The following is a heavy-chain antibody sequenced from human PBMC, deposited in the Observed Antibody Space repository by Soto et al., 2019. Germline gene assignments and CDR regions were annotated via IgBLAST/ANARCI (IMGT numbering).Heavy chain of an antibody. D-gene: IGHD6-19*01. CDR1: GFTVSGNY. J-gene: IGHJ4*02. CDR2: IYSGGST. Sequence: RLSCAASGFTVSGNYMSWVRQAPGKGLEWVSVIYSGGSTYYADSVKGRFTISRDNSKNTLYLQMNSLRAEDTAVYYCARDRYSSGWYYFDYWGQGTLVTVSS. CDR3: ARDRYSSGWYYFDY. V-gene: IGHV3-53*01.